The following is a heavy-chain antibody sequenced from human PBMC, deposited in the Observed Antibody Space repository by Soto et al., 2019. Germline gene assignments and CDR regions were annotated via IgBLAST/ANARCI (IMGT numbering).Heavy chain of an antibody. CDR3: ARDGGYDFWSGQLDYYYYGMDV. V-gene: IGHV4-34*01. D-gene: IGHD3-3*01. Sequence: SETLSLTCAVYGGSFSGYYWSWIRQPRGKGLEWIGEINHSGSTNYNPSLKSRVTISVDTSKNQFSLKLSSVTAADTAVYYCARDGGYDFWSGQLDYYYYGMDVWGQGTTVTVSS. CDR2: INHSGST. CDR1: GGSFSGYY. J-gene: IGHJ6*02.